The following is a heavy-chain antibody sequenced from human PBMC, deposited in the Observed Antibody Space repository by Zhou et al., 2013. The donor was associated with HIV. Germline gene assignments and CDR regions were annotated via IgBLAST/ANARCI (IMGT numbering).Heavy chain of an antibody. D-gene: IGHD6-13*01. CDR3: ARWGSSSWPTHFDY. CDR1: GDPFSRYG. CDR2: IIPVIGAA. Sequence: QVQLLQSGAEVKKPGSSVKVPCKAAGDPFSRYGINWVRQAPGQGLEWVGRIIPVIGAAQHAQKFQGRVTITTDESTSTAYMELSSLRSEDTAVYYCARWGSSSWPTHFDYWGQGTLVTVSS. V-gene: IGHV1-69*05. J-gene: IGHJ4*02.